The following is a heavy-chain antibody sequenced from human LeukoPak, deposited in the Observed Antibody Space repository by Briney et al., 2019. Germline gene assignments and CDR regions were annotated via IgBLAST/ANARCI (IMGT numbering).Heavy chain of an antibody. Sequence: GASVKVSCKASGYTFTGYYMHWVRQAPGQGLEWMGWINPNSGGTNYAQKFQGRVTMTRDTSISTAYMELSRLRSDDTAVYYCARAGYCSGGSCYSNLYYFDYWGQGTLVTVSS. V-gene: IGHV1-2*02. J-gene: IGHJ4*02. CDR1: GYTFTGYY. CDR3: ARAGYCSGGSCYSNLYYFDY. D-gene: IGHD2-15*01. CDR2: INPNSGGT.